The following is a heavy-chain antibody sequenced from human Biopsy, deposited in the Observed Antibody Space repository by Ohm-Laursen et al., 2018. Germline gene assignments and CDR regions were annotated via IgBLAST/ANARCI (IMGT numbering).Heavy chain of an antibody. Sequence: SDTLSLTCTVSGGSISNYYWSWTRQPPGKGLEWIGYIYYSGSTNYNPSLRSRVTISVDRSKNQFSLELSSVTAADTAIYYCARGMRSSGWPYFDSWGQGTLVTVSS. D-gene: IGHD6-19*01. J-gene: IGHJ4*02. CDR3: ARGMRSSGWPYFDS. CDR2: IYYSGST. V-gene: IGHV4-59*07. CDR1: GGSISNYY.